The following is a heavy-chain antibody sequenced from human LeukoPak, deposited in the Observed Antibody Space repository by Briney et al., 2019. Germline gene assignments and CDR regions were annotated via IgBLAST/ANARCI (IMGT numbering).Heavy chain of an antibody. V-gene: IGHV3-74*01. J-gene: IGHJ3*01. CDR2: VNGPGDWT. CDR3: AREVFEGQRQSDAFDV. D-gene: IGHD6-25*01. CDR1: GFTFSSHW. Sequence: GGSLRLSCAASGFTFSSHWMHWVRQAPGQGLVWVSRVNGPGDWTHYADSVRGRFIISRDNAENTISLQMNNLRAEDTAVYFCAREVFEGQRQSDAFDVWGQGTMVTVSS.